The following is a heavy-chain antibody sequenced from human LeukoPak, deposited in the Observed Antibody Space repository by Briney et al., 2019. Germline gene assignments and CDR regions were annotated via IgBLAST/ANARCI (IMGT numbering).Heavy chain of an antibody. CDR2: IKSKTDGGTT. J-gene: IGHJ3*02. CDR3: TTALRGSYRYLQDAFDI. D-gene: IGHD3-16*02. Sequence: GGSLRLSCAASGFTLNNAWMSSVRQAPGKGLEWVRRIKSKTDGGTTDYAAPVKGRFTISRDDFKNTLYLQMNSLKTEDTAVYYCTTALRGSYRYLQDAFDIWRQGTMVTVSS. CDR1: GFTLNNAW. V-gene: IGHV3-15*01.